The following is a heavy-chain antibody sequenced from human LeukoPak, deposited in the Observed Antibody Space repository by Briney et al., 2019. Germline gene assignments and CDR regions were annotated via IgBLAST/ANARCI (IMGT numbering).Heavy chain of an antibody. CDR3: ARELGSSGWYVSNWFDP. J-gene: IGHJ5*02. CDR1: GGSISSYY. Sequence: SETLSLTCTVSGGSISSYYWSWIRQPPGKGLEWIGYIYYSGSTNYKPSLKSRVTISVETSENQFSLKLRSVTAADTAVYYCARELGSSGWYVSNWFDPWGQGTLVTVSS. V-gene: IGHV4-59*01. D-gene: IGHD6-19*01. CDR2: IYYSGST.